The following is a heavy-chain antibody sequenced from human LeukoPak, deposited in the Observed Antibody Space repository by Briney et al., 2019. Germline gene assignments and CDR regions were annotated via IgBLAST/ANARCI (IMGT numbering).Heavy chain of an antibody. D-gene: IGHD3-10*01. CDR3: ARAATNNYKNYYGSGSYFSYYYYMDV. CDR1: GGTFSSYA. CDR2: IIPIFGTA. Sequence: ASVKVSCKASGGTFSSYAISWVRQAPGQGLEWMGGIIPIFGTANYAQKFQGRVTITADESTSTAYMELSSLRSEDTAVYYCARAATNNYKNYYGSGSYFSYYYYMDVWGKGTTVTVSS. V-gene: IGHV1-69*13. J-gene: IGHJ6*03.